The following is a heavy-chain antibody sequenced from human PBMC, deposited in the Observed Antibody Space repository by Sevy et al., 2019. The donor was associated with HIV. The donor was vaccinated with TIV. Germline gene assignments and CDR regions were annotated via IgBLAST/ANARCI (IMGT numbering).Heavy chain of an antibody. J-gene: IGHJ5*02. Sequence: SETLSLTCTVSGGSISSYYWSWIRPPPGKGLEWIGYIYYSGSTNHNPSLKGRVTISVDTSKGHFSLKLGSVTATDTGVYYCAGDSTYCSSTSCYGEGIDPWGQGTLVTVSS. CDR2: IYYSGST. V-gene: IGHV4-59*01. D-gene: IGHD2-2*01. CDR3: AGDSTYCSSTSCYGEGIDP. CDR1: GGSISSYY.